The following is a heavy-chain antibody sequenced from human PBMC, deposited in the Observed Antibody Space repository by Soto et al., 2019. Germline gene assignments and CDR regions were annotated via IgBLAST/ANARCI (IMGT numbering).Heavy chain of an antibody. J-gene: IGHJ4*02. V-gene: IGHV1-8*01. CDR3: ARGVSAGVDY. D-gene: IGHD1-26*01. CDR2: MQPSTGRT. Sequence: QVQLVQSGAEVREPGASVKVSCKASGSSFTSLDINWVRQTAGQGLEWMGWMQPSTGRTGYAQKFQGRVTMTRDTSINTAYMELTTLPSDDTAFYYCARGVSAGVDYWGQGTLVTVSS. CDR1: GSSFTSLD.